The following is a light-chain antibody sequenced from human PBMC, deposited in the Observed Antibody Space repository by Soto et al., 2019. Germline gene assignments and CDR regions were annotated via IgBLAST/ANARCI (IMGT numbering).Light chain of an antibody. Sequence: DIQMTQSPSSLSASIGDRVTITCRASQGISSYLAWYQQKPGKVPKLLIYAASTLQSGVPSRFSGSGSGTDFTLTISSLQPEVVATYYCQKFNSVPHTFGQGTKLEIK. CDR2: AAS. CDR3: QKFNSVPHT. J-gene: IGKJ2*01. CDR1: QGISSY. V-gene: IGKV1-27*01.